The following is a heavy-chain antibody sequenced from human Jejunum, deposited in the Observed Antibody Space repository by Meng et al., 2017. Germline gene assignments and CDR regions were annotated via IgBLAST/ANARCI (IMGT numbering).Heavy chain of an antibody. D-gene: IGHD5-24*01. CDR1: GGSFSSYY. CDR2: IHHSGST. Sequence: SETLSLTCVVYGGSFSSYYWSWIRQLPGEGLEWIGEIHHSGSTKYNPSLKSRVTISVDTSKDQFALTLHSVTAADTAVYCCARPYNRAFGIWGQGTVVTVPS. J-gene: IGHJ3*02. V-gene: IGHV4-34*01. CDR3: ARPYNRAFGI.